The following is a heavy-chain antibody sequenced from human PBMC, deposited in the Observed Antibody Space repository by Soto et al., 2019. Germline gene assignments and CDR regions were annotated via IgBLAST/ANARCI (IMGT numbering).Heavy chain of an antibody. J-gene: IGHJ6*02. CDR1: GGSISSYY. D-gene: IGHD6-13*01. CDR3: ARFDASGIAAAGYYYGMDV. Sequence: SETLSLTCTVSGGSISSYYWSWIRQPPGKGLEWIGYIYYSGSTNYNPSLKSRVTISVDTSKNQFSLKLSSVTAADTAVYYCARFDASGIAAAGYYYGMDVWGQGTTVTVSS. V-gene: IGHV4-59*01. CDR2: IYYSGST.